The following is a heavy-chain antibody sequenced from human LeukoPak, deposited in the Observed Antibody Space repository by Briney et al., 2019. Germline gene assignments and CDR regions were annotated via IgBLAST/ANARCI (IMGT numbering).Heavy chain of an antibody. V-gene: IGHV1-18*01. CDR3: ARDTPTHAPYYDFWSGNYYYYYGMDV. J-gene: IGHJ6*02. CDR1: GYTFTSYG. CDR2: ISAYNGNT. D-gene: IGHD3-3*01. Sequence: GASVKFSCKASGYTFTSYGISWVRQAPGHGHEWMGWISAYNGNTNYAQKLQGRVTMTTDTSTSTAYMELRSLRSDDTAVYYCARDTPTHAPYYDFWSGNYYYYYGMDVWGQGTTVTVSS.